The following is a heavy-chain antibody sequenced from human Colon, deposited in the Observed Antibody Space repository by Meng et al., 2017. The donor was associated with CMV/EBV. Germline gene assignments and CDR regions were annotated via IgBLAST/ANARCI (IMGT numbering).Heavy chain of an antibody. D-gene: IGHD6-13*01. J-gene: IGHJ6*02. Sequence: GESLKISCAGSDFSFNDYEMNWVRQAPGRGLECISSISGSGSLIYYADSVRGRFTISRDNAKKSLYLQMNSLRAEDTAVYYCARRNSSSWYRNYYHAMDVWGQGTTVTVSS. V-gene: IGHV3-48*03. CDR3: ARRNSSSWYRNYYHAMDV. CDR2: ISGSGSLI. CDR1: DFSFNDYE.